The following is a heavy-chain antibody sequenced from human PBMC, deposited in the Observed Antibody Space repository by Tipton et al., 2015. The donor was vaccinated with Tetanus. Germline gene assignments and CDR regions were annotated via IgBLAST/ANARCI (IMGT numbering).Heavy chain of an antibody. CDR2: IYYSGST. V-gene: IGHV4-39*01. Sequence: TLSLTCTVSGGSISSSSYYWGWIRQPPGKGLEWIGSIYYSGSTYYNPSLKSRLTISVDTSKNQFSLKLSSVTAADTAVYYCARHVEQDVPYYYYYMDVWGEGTTVTVSS. D-gene: IGHD6-6*01. CDR3: ARHVEQDVPYYYYYMDV. CDR1: GGSISSSSYY. J-gene: IGHJ6*03.